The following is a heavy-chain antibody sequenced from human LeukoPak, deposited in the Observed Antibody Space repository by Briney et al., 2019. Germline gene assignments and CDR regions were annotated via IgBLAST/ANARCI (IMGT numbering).Heavy chain of an antibody. CDR2: IIPIFGTA. Sequence: ASVKVSCKASGYTFTSYGISWVRQAPGQGLEWMGGIIPIFGTANYAQKFQGRVTITADESTSTAYMELSSLRSEDTAVYYCARDGHCTNGVCYQGYYYGMDVWGQGTTVTVSS. V-gene: IGHV1-69*13. CDR1: GYTFTSYG. CDR3: ARDGHCTNGVCYQGYYYGMDV. D-gene: IGHD2-8*01. J-gene: IGHJ6*02.